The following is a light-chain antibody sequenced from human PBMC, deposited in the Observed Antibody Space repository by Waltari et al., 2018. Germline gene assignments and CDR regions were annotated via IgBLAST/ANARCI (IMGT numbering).Light chain of an antibody. CDR3: HQYGSPPLT. CDR1: AIISNDH. V-gene: IGKV3-20*01. CDR2: GGS. J-gene: IGKJ4*01. Sequence: EIVLTQFPDTLSLSPGERVALSCRASAIISNDHLSWYQQQPGQAPRLLIYGGSRRATSVPDRFSGSGSGTDFTLTINRLEPEDFAFYYCHQYGSPPLTFGGGVKVEIK.